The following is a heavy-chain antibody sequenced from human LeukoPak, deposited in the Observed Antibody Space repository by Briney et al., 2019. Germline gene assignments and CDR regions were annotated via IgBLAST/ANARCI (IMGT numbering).Heavy chain of an antibody. J-gene: IGHJ6*03. V-gene: IGHV1-46*01. CDR1: GYTFTSNY. Sequence: ASVKVSCKAFGYTFTSNYMHWVRQAPGQGPEWMGVISPSGGSTTYAQKFQGRVTMTRDTSISTAYMELSRLRSDDTAVYYCARAIAAAGYYYYYYMDVWGKGTTVTVSS. D-gene: IGHD6-13*01. CDR3: ARAIAAAGYYYYYYMDV. CDR2: ISPSGGST.